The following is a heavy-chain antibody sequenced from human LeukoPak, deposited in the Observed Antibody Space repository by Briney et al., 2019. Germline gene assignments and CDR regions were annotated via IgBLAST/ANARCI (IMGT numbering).Heavy chain of an antibody. V-gene: IGHV4-61*09. CDR1: GGSISSGSYY. D-gene: IGHD3-16*01. J-gene: IGHJ4*02. CDR3: ARVGDFALKD. CDR2: IYTTGST. Sequence: SETLSLTCTVSGGSISSGSYYWSWIRQPAGKGLEWIGHIYTTGSTNYNPSLKSRVTMSVDTSKNQCTLKLTSVTAADTAVYYCARVGDFALKDWGQGTLVTVSS.